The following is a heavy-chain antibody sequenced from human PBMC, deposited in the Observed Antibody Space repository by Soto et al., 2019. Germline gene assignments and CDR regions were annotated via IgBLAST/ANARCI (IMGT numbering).Heavy chain of an antibody. CDR2: TYYSGST. J-gene: IGHJ4*02. CDR3: ARLRNYFDY. CDR1: GGSISSYY. Sequence: QVQLQESGPGLVKPSETLSLTCTVSGGSISSYYWSWIRQPPGKGLEWIGYTYYSGSTNYNPSLKSRVTISVDTSKNQFSLKLSSVTAADTAVYYCARLRNYFDYWGQGTLVTVSS. V-gene: IGHV4-59*01.